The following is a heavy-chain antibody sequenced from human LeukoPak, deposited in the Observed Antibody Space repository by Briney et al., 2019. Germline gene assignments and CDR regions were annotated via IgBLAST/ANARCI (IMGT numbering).Heavy chain of an antibody. D-gene: IGHD3-22*01. CDR1: GFTFSSYG. Sequence: GRSLRLSCAASGFTFSSYGMHWVRQAPGKGREGVAVISYDGSNKYYADSVKGRFTISRDNSKNTLYLQMNSLRAEDTAVYYCARADGAYYYDSSPDVWGQGTTVTVSS. V-gene: IGHV3-30*19. J-gene: IGHJ6*02. CDR3: ARADGAYYYDSSPDV. CDR2: ISYDGSNK.